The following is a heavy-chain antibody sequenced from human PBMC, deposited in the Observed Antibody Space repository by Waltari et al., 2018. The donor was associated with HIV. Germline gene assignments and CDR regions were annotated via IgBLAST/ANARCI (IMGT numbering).Heavy chain of an antibody. Sequence: EVQLVESGGGLVKPGGSLRLSCAASGFTFSNAWMRWVRQAPGKGLEWVGRIKSKTDGGTTDYAAPVKGRFTISRDDSKTTLYLQMNSLKTEDTAVYYCTTVRGDYFFDTSGDYWGQGTLVTVSS. CDR2: IKSKTDGGTT. CDR1: GFTFSNAW. D-gene: IGHD3-22*01. CDR3: TTVRGDYFFDTSGDY. V-gene: IGHV3-15*01. J-gene: IGHJ4*02.